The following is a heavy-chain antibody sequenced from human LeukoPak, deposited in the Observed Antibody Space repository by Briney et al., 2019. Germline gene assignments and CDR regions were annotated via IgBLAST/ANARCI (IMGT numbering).Heavy chain of an antibody. CDR3: ARVYYDILTGYSPYYYYYYMDA. Sequence: GGSLRLSCAASGFTVSSNYMSWVRQAPGKGLEWVSVIYSGGSTYYADSVKGRFTISRDNSKNTLYLQMNSLRAEDTAVYYCARVYYDILTGYSPYYYYYYMDAWGKGTTVTISS. CDR2: IYSGGST. J-gene: IGHJ6*03. V-gene: IGHV3-53*01. CDR1: GFTVSSNY. D-gene: IGHD3-9*01.